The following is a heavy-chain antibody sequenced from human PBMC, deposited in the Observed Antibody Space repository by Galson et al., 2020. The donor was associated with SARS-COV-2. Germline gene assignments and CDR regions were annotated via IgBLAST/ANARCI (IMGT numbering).Heavy chain of an antibody. J-gene: IGHJ6*02. CDR2: INPNSGGT. Sequence: ASVKVSCKASGYTFTGYYMHWVRQAPGQGLEWMGWINPNSGGTNYAQKFQGRVTMTRDTSISTAYMELSRLRSDDTAVYYCAREVYGDYTYYYGMDVWGQGTTVTVSS. V-gene: IGHV1-2*02. CDR3: AREVYGDYTYYYGMDV. CDR1: GYTFTGYY. D-gene: IGHD4-17*01.